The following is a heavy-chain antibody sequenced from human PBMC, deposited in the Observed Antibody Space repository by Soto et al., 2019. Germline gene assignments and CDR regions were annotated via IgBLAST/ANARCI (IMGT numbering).Heavy chain of an antibody. V-gene: IGHV3-30-3*01. J-gene: IGHJ4*02. CDR2: ISFDGNIK. D-gene: IGHD5-18*01. CDR3: ARAGGYNGHYFDY. Sequence: SLRLSCAASEFTLSSYAMHWVRQAPGKGLEWVALISFDGNIKYYIDSVKGRFTISRDESKNTLHLQMNSLRGEDTAVYYCARAGGYNGHYFDYCGQGTLVTVSS. CDR1: EFTLSSYA.